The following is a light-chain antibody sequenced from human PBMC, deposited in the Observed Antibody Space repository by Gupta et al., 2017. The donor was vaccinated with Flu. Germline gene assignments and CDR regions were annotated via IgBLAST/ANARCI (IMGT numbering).Light chain of an antibody. V-gene: IGLV6-57*01. CDR2: EDN. CDR1: SGSVDRNY. CDR3: QSDASDNSWV. J-gene: IGLJ3*02. Sequence: FLLTQTHSVSASPGKTVTISCTRSSGSVDRNYVQWYQQRPDSSPTTLLFEDNKSHYGGTDGGSGSIDSSSNAASLTISVLGKDDAADYYCQSDASDNSWVFGGGTKLTVL.